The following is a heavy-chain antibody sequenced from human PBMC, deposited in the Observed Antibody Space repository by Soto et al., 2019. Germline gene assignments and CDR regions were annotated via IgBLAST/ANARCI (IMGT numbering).Heavy chain of an antibody. CDR3: ASEDIVVVPAAIYYYGMDV. V-gene: IGHV1-69*06. CDR2: IIPIFGTA. D-gene: IGHD2-2*02. Sequence: QVQLVQSGAEVKKPGSSVKVSCKASGGTFSSYAISWVRQAPGQGLEWMGGIIPIFGTANYAQKFQGRVTITADKSTSTAYMELSSLRSEDTAVYYCASEDIVVVPAAIYYYGMDVWGQGTTVTVSS. CDR1: GGTFSSYA. J-gene: IGHJ6*02.